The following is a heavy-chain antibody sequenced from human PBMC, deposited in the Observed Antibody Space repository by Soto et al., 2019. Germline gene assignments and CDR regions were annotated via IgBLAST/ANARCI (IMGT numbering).Heavy chain of an antibody. D-gene: IGHD4-17*01. CDR2: SRDKANSYTT. CDR3: TRVKGGAYFDP. CDR1: GFTFSDYY. Sequence: EVQLVESGGGLVQPGGSLRLSCAVSGFTFSDYYIDWVRQAPGKGLEWVGRSRDKANSYTTEYAASVKGRFTISRDDSRNSMYLQMNSLKNEDMAVYYCTRVKGGAYFDPWGQGTLVTVSS. J-gene: IGHJ4*02. V-gene: IGHV3-72*01.